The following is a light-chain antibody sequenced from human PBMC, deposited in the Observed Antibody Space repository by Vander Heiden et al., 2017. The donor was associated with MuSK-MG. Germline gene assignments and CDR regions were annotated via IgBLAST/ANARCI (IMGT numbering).Light chain of an antibody. CDR2: GAS. J-gene: IGKJ1*01. Sequence: EIVLTQSPGTLSLSPGERATLSCRASQSVRSSYLDWYQQKPGQAPRLLIYGASSRANGIPDRFSGSGSGTDVTLTSSRREPENFAVYYGQYDCSSPTFGQGTKVEIK. CDR1: QSVRSSY. V-gene: IGKV3-20*01. CDR3: QYDCSSPT.